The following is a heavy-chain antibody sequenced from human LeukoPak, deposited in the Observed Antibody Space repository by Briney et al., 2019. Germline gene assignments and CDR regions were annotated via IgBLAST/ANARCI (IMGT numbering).Heavy chain of an antibody. CDR2: IYYSGST. V-gene: IGHV4-39*07. CDR1: GGSISSSSYY. CDR3: ARDSSTTGCYFDY. J-gene: IGHJ4*02. Sequence: SETLSLTCTVSGGSISSSSYYWGWIRQPPGKGLEWIGSIYYSGSTSYNPSLKSRVTISVDTSKNQFSLKLSSVTAADTAVYYCARDSSTTGCYFDYWGQGTLVTVSS. D-gene: IGHD2-2*01.